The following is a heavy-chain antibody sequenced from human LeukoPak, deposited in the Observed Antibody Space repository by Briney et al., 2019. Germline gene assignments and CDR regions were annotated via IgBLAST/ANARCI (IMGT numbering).Heavy chain of an antibody. CDR1: GFTFSSYA. V-gene: IGHV3-30-3*01. CDR3: ARSRGELWDYYYYGMDV. Sequence: PGRSLRLSCAASGFTFSSYAMHWVRQAPGKGLEWVAVTSYDGSNKYYADSVKGRFTISRDNSKNTLYLQMNSLRAEDTAVYYCARSRGELWDYYYYGMDVWGQGTTVTVSS. J-gene: IGHJ6*02. CDR2: TSYDGSNK. D-gene: IGHD1-26*01.